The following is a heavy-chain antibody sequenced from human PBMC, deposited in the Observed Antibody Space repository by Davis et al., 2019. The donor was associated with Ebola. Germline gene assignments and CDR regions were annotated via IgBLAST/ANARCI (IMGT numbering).Heavy chain of an antibody. CDR2: IYYSGST. V-gene: IGHV4-61*05. Sequence: SETLSLTCTVSGGSISSSSYYWGWIRQPPGKGLEWIGYIYYSGSTNYNPSLKSRVTISVDTSKNQFSLKLSSVTAADTAVYYCASGEGAFDIWGQGTMVTVSS. J-gene: IGHJ3*02. CDR1: GGSISSSSYY. CDR3: ASGEGAFDI. D-gene: IGHD3-10*01.